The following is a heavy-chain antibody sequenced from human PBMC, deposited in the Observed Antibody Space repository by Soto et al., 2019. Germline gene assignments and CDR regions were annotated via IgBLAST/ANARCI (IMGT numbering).Heavy chain of an antibody. CDR3: ARGDREDIAVVVGVRPGEYGVDV. CDR1: GFTFRNYA. D-gene: IGHD2-15*01. Sequence: PGGSLRLSCATSGFTFRNYAMHWVRQAPGKGLECVAVISYDGSNKFYRDYVKGRFTISRDNSKNTLYLQINSLRYEDTAVYYCARGDREDIAVVVGVRPGEYGVDVWGQGTTVTAP. CDR2: ISYDGSNK. V-gene: IGHV3-30-3*01. J-gene: IGHJ6*02.